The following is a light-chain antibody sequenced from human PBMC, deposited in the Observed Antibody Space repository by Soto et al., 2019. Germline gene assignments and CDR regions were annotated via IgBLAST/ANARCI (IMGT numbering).Light chain of an antibody. J-gene: IGKJ5*01. CDR2: GAS. CDR1: QSVIST. CDR3: QQYNNWPPP. V-gene: IGKV3D-15*01. Sequence: EIVLTQSPGTLSLSPGERATLSCRTSQSVISTSLAWYQQKPGQAPRLLIYGASNRATGIPDRFSGSGSGTEFTLTISSLQSEDFAVYYCQQYNNWPPPFGQGTRLEIK.